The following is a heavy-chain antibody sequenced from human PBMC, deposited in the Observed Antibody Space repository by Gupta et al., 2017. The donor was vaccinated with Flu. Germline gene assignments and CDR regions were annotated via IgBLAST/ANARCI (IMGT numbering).Heavy chain of an antibody. J-gene: IGHJ3*02. CDR3: AREGYCTSVSCLDTPRIFDI. D-gene: IGHD2-2*01. Sequence: GLEWIGYIYNSGRTNYNPSLKSRVTISADTSKNQFSLKLNSVTAADTAVYYCAREGYCTSVSCLDTPRIFDIWGQGTMVTVSS. CDR2: IYNSGRT. V-gene: IGHV4-59*01.